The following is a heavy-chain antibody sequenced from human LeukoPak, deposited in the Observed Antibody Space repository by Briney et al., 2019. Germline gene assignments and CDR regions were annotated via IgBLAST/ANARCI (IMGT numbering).Heavy chain of an antibody. CDR1: GGSISSYY. CDR3: ARKYYYDSSGYSNWFDP. J-gene: IGHJ5*02. V-gene: IGHV4-59*01. D-gene: IGHD3-22*01. Sequence: KPSETLSLTCTVSGGSISSYYWSWIRQPPGKGLEWIGYIYYSGSTNYNPSLTSRVTISVDTSKNQFSLKLSSVTAADTAVYYCARKYYYDSSGYSNWFDPWGQGTLVTVSS. CDR2: IYYSGST.